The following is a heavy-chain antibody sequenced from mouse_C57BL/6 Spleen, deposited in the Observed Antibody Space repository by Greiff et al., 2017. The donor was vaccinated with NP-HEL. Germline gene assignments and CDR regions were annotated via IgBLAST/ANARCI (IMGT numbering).Heavy chain of an antibody. J-gene: IGHJ2*01. V-gene: IGHV3-1*01. CDR2: ISYSGST. CDR1: GYSITSGYD. Sequence: VQLKESGPGMVKPSQSLSLTCTVTGYSITSGYDWHWIRHFPGNKLEWIGYISYSGSTKYNPYLKSRISITHDTSKNHFFLKLYSVTTEDTSTYYCARDQGGYFDYWGQGTTLTVSS. D-gene: IGHD1-1*02. CDR3: ARDQGGYFDY.